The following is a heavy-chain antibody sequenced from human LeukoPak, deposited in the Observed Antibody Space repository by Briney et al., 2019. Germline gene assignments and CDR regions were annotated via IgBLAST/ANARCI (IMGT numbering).Heavy chain of an antibody. CDR1: GFTLSNFW. Sequence: GGSLRLSCSASGFTLSNFWIHWVRQAPGKGLVWVSRINTDGSSTNYADSVKGRFAVSRDNAKNTLYLQMNSLRVEDTAVYYCARDPGYTSSWHYWGQGTLVIVSS. D-gene: IGHD6-13*01. CDR3: ARDPGYTSSWHY. V-gene: IGHV3-74*01. CDR2: INTDGSST. J-gene: IGHJ4*02.